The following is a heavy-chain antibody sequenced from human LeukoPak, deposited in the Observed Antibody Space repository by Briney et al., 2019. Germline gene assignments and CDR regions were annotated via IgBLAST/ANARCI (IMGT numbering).Heavy chain of an antibody. Sequence: GGSLRLSCAASGFTFSSYGMHWVRQAPGKGLEWVAVISYDGSNKYYADSVRGRFTISRDNSKNTLYLQMNSLRAEDTAVYYCAKDQGGYHDYWGQGTLVTVSS. CDR1: GFTFSSYG. CDR3: AKDQGGYHDY. D-gene: IGHD5-12*01. V-gene: IGHV3-30*18. J-gene: IGHJ4*02. CDR2: ISYDGSNK.